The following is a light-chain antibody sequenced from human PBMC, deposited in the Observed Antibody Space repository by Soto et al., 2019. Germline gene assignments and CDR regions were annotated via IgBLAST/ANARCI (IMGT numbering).Light chain of an antibody. V-gene: IGKV3-20*01. J-gene: IGKJ4*01. CDR2: GAS. CDR1: QSVRSNY. Sequence: EIVLTQSPGTLSLSPGERATLSCRASQSVRSNYLAWYQHKIGQAPRLLIYGASSRATGIPDRFTGSGSGTDFTLTIRRLEPEDFAVDFCQQYVSSPRTFGGGTKVEIK. CDR3: QQYVSSPRT.